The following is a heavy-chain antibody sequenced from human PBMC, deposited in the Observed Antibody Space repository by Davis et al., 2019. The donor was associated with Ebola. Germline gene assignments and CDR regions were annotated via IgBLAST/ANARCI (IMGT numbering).Heavy chain of an antibody. J-gene: IGHJ6*02. CDR3: ARDIRYYYYGMDV. Sequence: MPSETLSLTCTVSGGSISSGGYYWSWIRQHPGKGLEWIGYIYYSGSTYYNPSLKSRVTISVDTSKNQFSLKLSSVTAADTAVYYCARDIRYYYYGMDVWGQGTTVTVSS. CDR2: IYYSGST. V-gene: IGHV4-31*03. CDR1: GGSISSGGYY. D-gene: IGHD2-2*02.